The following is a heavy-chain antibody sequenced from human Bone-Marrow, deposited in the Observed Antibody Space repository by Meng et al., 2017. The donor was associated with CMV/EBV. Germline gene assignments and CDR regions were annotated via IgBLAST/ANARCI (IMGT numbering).Heavy chain of an antibody. CDR3: AKDPGSGYWVY. CDR1: GFMCRNYA. V-gene: IGHV3-23*04. Sequence: GELVEDGGGLGQPGGSLRLCSAASGFMCRNYAMSWVRQAPGKGLEWVSALSATGGNTYYADSVKVRFTVSRDNSKNIMYLQMNNLRGEDTARYYCAKDPGSGYWVYWGQGTLVTVSS. CDR2: LSATGGNT. D-gene: IGHD3-22*01. J-gene: IGHJ4*01.